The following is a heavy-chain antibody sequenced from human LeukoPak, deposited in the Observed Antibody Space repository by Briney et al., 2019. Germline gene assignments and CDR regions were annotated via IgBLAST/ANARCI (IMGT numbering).Heavy chain of an antibody. V-gene: IGHV4-31*03. CDR3: ARVPIVVVPAAGAGGFDY. CDR1: GGSISSGGYY. CDR2: IYYSGST. D-gene: IGHD2-2*01. J-gene: IGHJ4*02. Sequence: PSETLSLTCTVSGGSISSGGYYWSWIRQHPGKGLEWIGYIYYSGSTYYNPSLKSRVTISVDTSKNQFSLKLSSVTAADTVVYYCARVPIVVVPAAGAGGFDYWGQGTLVTVSS.